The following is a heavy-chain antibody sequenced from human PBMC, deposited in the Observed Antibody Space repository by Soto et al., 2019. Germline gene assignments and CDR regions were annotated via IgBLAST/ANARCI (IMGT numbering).Heavy chain of an antibody. D-gene: IGHD6-13*01. V-gene: IGHV5-51*01. CDR2: IFPGDSDT. Sequence: GESLKISCKGSGYSFTNYWIGWVRQKPGIGLEWMGTIFPGDSDTRYSPSFQGHVTISADKSISTAYLQWSSLKASDTAMYYCARLPLAAAYSDANTWGQGTLVTVSS. CDR1: GYSFTNYW. CDR3: ARLPLAAAYSDANT. J-gene: IGHJ5*02.